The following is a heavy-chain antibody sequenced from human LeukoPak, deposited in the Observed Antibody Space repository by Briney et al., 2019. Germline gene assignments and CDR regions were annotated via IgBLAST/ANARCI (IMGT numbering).Heavy chain of an antibody. CDR1: GFTFSSYG. J-gene: IGHJ4*02. D-gene: IGHD2-2*01. CDR3: AKDSHCSSTSCYGGLKY. CDR2: ISYDGSNK. V-gene: IGHV3-30*18. Sequence: PGRSLRLSCAASGFTFSSYGMHWVRQAPGKGLEWVAVISYDGSNKYYAYSVKGRFTISRDNSKNTLYLQMNSLRAEDTAVYYCAKDSHCSSTSCYGGLKYWGQGTLVTVSS.